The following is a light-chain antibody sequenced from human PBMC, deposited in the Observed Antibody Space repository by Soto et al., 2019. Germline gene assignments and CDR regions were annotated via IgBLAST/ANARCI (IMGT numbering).Light chain of an antibody. Sequence: VLTPPASVSGSPGQSITISCIGTSSDIGPYNYLSWYQQHPDKAPKLILYEVTNRPSGASDRFSGSKSGNAAFLTISGLQAEDEADYYCSSYSSSATPYVFGTGTKVTVL. V-gene: IGLV2-14*01. CDR2: EVT. CDR1: SSDIGPYNY. J-gene: IGLJ1*01. CDR3: SSYSSSATPYV.